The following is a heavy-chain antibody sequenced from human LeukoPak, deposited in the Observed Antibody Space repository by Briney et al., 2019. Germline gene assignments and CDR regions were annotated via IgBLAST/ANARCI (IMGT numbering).Heavy chain of an antibody. V-gene: IGHV1-2*02. D-gene: IGHD3-10*01. Sequence: ASVKDSCKASVYTLTGYYMHGVRPAPGQGVEGMGWIYPKSGGTKYAQKLQGRGTKPSHTSISTPSMYLSRRRSDDSAVYYCARAGGLLWFGEPFGPGGMDVWGQGNTVTVSS. J-gene: IGHJ6*02. CDR3: ARAGGLLWFGEPFGPGGMDV. CDR2: IYPKSGGT. CDR1: VYTLTGYY.